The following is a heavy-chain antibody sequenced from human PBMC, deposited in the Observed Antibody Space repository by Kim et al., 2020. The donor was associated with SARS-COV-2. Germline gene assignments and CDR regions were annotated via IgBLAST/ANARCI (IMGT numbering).Heavy chain of an antibody. Sequence: ICYVASVKGRFTISRDDSRKTLELQMHSLRVDDTAVYYCATTSAWGPLDYWGQGSLVTVSS. CDR3: ATTSAWGPLDY. V-gene: IGHV3-23*03. CDR2: I. J-gene: IGHJ4*02. D-gene: IGHD7-27*01.